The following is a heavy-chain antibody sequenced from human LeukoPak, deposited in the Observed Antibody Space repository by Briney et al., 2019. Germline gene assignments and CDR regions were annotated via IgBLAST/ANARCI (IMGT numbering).Heavy chain of an antibody. CDR2: IIPIFGTA. CDR3: ARGPPYSSSWYGDEYYFDY. D-gene: IGHD6-13*01. V-gene: IGHV1-69*05. J-gene: IGHJ4*02. Sequence: SVKVSCKASGGTFSSHAISWVRQAPGQGLEWMGGIIPIFGTANYAQKFQGRVTITTDESTSTAYMELSSLRSEDTAVYYCARGPPYSSSWYGDEYYFDYWGQGTLVTVSS. CDR1: GGTFSSHA.